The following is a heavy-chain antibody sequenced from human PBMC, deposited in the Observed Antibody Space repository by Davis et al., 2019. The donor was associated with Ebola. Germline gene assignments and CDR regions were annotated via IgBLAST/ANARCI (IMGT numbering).Heavy chain of an antibody. Sequence: GESLKISCTDSVITFSSYAMSWVRQAPGKGLEWVSAISGSGGSTYYADSVKGRFTISRDNSKNTLYLQMNSLRAEDTAVYYCAKDRSRLPVTTFDYWGQGTLVTVSS. CDR1: VITFSSYA. D-gene: IGHD4-17*01. CDR3: AKDRSRLPVTTFDY. CDR2: ISGSGGST. J-gene: IGHJ4*02. V-gene: IGHV3-23*01.